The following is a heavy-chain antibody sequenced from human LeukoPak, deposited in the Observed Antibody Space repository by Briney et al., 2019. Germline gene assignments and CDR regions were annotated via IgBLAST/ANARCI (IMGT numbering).Heavy chain of an antibody. CDR3: AKDLSSGSYLATGNFDY. J-gene: IGHJ4*02. V-gene: IGHV3-30*02. CDR2: IRYDGSNK. D-gene: IGHD3-10*01. Sequence: TGGSLRLSCAASGFTFSSYGMHWVRQAPGKGLEWVAFIRYDGSNKYYADSVKGRFTISRDNSKNTLYLQMNSLRAEDTAVYYCAKDLSSGSYLATGNFDYWGQGTLVTVSS. CDR1: GFTFSSYG.